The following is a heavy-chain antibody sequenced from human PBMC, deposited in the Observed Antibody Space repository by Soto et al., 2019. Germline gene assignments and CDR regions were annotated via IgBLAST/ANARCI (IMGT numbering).Heavy chain of an antibody. J-gene: IGHJ3*02. Sequence: ASVKVSCTVSGYTLTELSMHWVRQAPGKGLEWMGGFDPEDGETIYAQKFQGRVTMTEDTSTDTAYMELSSLRSEDTAVYYCATDWDIAVAGTGAFDIWGQGTMVTVSS. V-gene: IGHV1-24*01. CDR1: GYTLTELS. CDR2: FDPEDGET. CDR3: ATDWDIAVAGTGAFDI. D-gene: IGHD6-19*01.